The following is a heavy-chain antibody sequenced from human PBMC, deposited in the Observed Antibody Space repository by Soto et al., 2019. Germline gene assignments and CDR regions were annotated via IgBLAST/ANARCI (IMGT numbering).Heavy chain of an antibody. Sequence: SETLSLTCTVSGGSISSYYWSWIRQPPGKGLEWIGYIYYSGSTNYNPSLKSRVTISVDTSKNQFSLKLSSVTAADTAVYYCARSPDDYGDYRYYYYMDVWGKGTTVTVSS. D-gene: IGHD4-17*01. V-gene: IGHV4-59*01. CDR3: ARSPDDYGDYRYYYYMDV. J-gene: IGHJ6*03. CDR1: GGSISSYY. CDR2: IYYSGST.